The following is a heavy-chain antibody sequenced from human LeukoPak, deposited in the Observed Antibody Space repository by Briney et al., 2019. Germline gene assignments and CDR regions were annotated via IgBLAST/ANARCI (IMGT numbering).Heavy chain of an antibody. J-gene: IGHJ4*02. CDR2: INPNSGGT. V-gene: IGHV1-2*02. Sequence: ASVKVSCKASGYTFTGYYMHWVRQAPGQGLEWMGWINPNSGGTNYAQKFQGRVTMTSDTSISTAYMELSRLRSDDTAVYYCARGGSSRIGYFDYWGQGTLVTVSS. CDR3: ARGGSSRIGYFDY. CDR1: GYTFTGYY. D-gene: IGHD1-26*01.